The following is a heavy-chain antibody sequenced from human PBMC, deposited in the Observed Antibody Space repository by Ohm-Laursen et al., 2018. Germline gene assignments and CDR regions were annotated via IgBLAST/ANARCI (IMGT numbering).Heavy chain of an antibody. CDR2: INPGSGGT. Sequence: ASVKVSCKASGYTFTGYYMHWVRQAPGQGLEWMGWINPGSGGTKYAQKFQGRVTMTRDTSISTAYMELSRLRSDDTAVYYCARDNVDIDAFDIWGQGTMVTVSS. CDR1: GYTFTGYY. V-gene: IGHV1-2*02. D-gene: IGHD5-12*01. CDR3: ARDNVDIDAFDI. J-gene: IGHJ3*02.